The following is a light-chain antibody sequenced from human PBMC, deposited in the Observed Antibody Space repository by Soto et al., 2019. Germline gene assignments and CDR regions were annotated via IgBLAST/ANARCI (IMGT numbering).Light chain of an antibody. CDR2: GAS. Sequence: PGARATLSCRASQSVSSNYLAWYQQKPGQAPRLLTYGASSGVTGIPDRFSGSGSGTDFTLTISRLEPEDFAVYYCQQYVTSPWTFGQGTKVEIK. V-gene: IGKV3-20*01. CDR1: QSVSSNY. CDR3: QQYVTSPWT. J-gene: IGKJ1*01.